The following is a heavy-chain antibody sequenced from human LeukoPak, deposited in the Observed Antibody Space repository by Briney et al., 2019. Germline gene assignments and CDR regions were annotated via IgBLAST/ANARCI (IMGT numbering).Heavy chain of an antibody. CDR1: GFTFSNSA. V-gene: IGHV3-23*01. Sequence: GGSLRLPCAASGFTFSNSAMSWVPQAPGKGLEWVSTLSGSGITTYYADSVKGRFTISRDNSKNTLYLQMNSLRAEDTAVYYCAKGIYSSGWSYFDYWGHGTLVTVSS. CDR3: AKGIYSSGWSYFDY. CDR2: LSGSGITT. J-gene: IGHJ4*01. D-gene: IGHD6-19*01.